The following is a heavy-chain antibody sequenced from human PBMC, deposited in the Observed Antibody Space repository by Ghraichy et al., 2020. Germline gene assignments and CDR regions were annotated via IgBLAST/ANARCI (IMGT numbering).Heavy chain of an antibody. CDR1: GFTFSSYW. Sequence: GGSLRLSCAASGFTFSSYWMHWVRQAPGKGLVWVSRINSDGSSTSYADSVKGRFTISRDNAKNTLYLQMNSLRAEDTAVYYCANLAAAGYYYYYGMDVWGQGTTVTVSS. CDR2: INSDGSST. J-gene: IGHJ6*02. V-gene: IGHV3-74*01. CDR3: ANLAAAGYYYYYGMDV. D-gene: IGHD6-13*01.